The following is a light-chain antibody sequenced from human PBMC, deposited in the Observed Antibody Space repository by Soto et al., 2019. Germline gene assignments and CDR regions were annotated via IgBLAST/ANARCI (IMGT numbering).Light chain of an antibody. J-gene: IGKJ1*01. CDR2: AAS. V-gene: IGKV1-39*01. Sequence: DIQMTQSPSSLSASVGDRVTITCRASQSISSYLNWYQQKPGKAPKLLIYAASSLQSGVPSRFSGSGSGTDFTLTISSLQTEDFATYYCQKSYSTTRTFG. CDR3: QKSYSTTRT. CDR1: QSISSY.